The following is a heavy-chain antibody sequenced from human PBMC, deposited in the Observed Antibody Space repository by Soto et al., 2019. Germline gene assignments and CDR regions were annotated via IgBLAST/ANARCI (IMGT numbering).Heavy chain of an antibody. V-gene: IGHV3-74*01. CDR1: GFAFGNYW. CDR3: ATAEVDY. CDR2: MTSDGRTT. Sequence: GGSLRLSCAASGFAFGNYWMHWVRQPPGKGPEWVSRMTSDGRTTQYADSVKGRFTVSRDNAKNTLYLQMNSLRAEDTAVYYCATAEVDYWGPGTLVTVSS. J-gene: IGHJ4*02.